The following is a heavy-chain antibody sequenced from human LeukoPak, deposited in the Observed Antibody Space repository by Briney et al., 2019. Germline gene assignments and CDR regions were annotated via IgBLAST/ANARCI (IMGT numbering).Heavy chain of an antibody. CDR3: AKGTRLLRFLEWLLYFRY. CDR2: ISGSGGST. Sequence: GGSLRLSCAASGFTFSSYAMSWVRQAPGKGLERVSAISGSGGSTYYADSVKGRFTISRDNSKNTLYLQMNSLRAEDTAVYYCAKGTRLLRFLEWLLYFRYWGQGTLVTVSS. V-gene: IGHV3-23*01. J-gene: IGHJ4*02. D-gene: IGHD3-3*01. CDR1: GFTFSSYA.